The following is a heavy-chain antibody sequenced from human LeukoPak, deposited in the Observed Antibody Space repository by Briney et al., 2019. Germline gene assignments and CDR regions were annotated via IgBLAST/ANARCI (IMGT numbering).Heavy chain of an antibody. Sequence: ASVKVSCKVSGYTLTELSMHWVRQAPGKGLEWMGGFDPEDGETIYAQKFQGRVTMTEDTSTDTAYMELSSLRSEDTAVYYCARGGAVADFNWFDPWGQGTLVTVSS. CDR3: ARGGAVADFNWFDP. CDR1: GYTLTELS. CDR2: FDPEDGET. D-gene: IGHD6-19*01. J-gene: IGHJ5*02. V-gene: IGHV1-24*01.